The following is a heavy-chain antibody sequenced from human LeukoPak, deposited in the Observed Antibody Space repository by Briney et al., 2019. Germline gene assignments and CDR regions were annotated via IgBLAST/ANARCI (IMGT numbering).Heavy chain of an antibody. CDR3: ARRGPPIDY. CDR1: GYTFSSYY. CDR2: INPSDGST. J-gene: IGHJ4*02. V-gene: IGHV1-46*01. Sequence: ASVKLSCKASGYTFSSYYVHWVRQAPGQGLEWMGIINPSDGSTNYAQKFQGRVTMTRDTSMNTVYMELSSLRSEDTAVYYCARRGPPIDYWGQGTPVTVSS. D-gene: IGHD1-26*01.